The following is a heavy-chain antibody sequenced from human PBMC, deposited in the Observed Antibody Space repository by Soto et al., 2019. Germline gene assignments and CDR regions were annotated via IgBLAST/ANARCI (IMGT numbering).Heavy chain of an antibody. V-gene: IGHV4-31*03. CDR1: GGSINSGGYC. J-gene: IGHJ4*02. CDR2: ISYGGST. CDR3: SRGILV. D-gene: IGHD5-18*01. Sequence: QVQLQESGPGLVKPSQTLSLTCTVSGGSINSGGYCWSWIRQHPGKGLDWIGCISYGGSTSYNPSLKSRVTISVDTSTNQFSLKLSSVTAADPAVYYCSRGILVWGQGTLITVSS.